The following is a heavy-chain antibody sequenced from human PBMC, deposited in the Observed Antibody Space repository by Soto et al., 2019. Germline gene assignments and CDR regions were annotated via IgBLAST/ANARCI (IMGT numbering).Heavy chain of an antibody. Sequence: GASVKVSCKASGYTFTSYYMHWVRQAPGQGLEWMGIINPSGGSTSYAQKFQGRVTMTRDTSTSTVYMELSSLRSEDTAVYYCARDALTMIVVYYFDYWGQGTLVTVSS. CDR3: ARDALTMIVVYYFDY. D-gene: IGHD3-22*01. CDR2: INPSGGST. V-gene: IGHV1-46*03. CDR1: GYTFTSYY. J-gene: IGHJ4*02.